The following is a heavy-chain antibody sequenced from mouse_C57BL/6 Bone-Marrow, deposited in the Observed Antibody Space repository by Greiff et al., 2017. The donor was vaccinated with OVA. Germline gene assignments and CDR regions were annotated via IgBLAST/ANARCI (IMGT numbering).Heavy chain of an antibody. J-gene: IGHJ4*01. CDR3: ASYYGSYAMDY. Sequence: EVMLVESGGGLVKPGGSLKLSCAASGFTFSDYGMHWVRQAPEKGLEWVAYISSGSSTISYADTVKGRFPIARDNAKNTLFLQMTSLRSEDAAMYYCASYYGSYAMDYWGQGTSVTVSS. D-gene: IGHD1-1*01. V-gene: IGHV5-17*01. CDR2: ISSGSSTI. CDR1: GFTFSDYG.